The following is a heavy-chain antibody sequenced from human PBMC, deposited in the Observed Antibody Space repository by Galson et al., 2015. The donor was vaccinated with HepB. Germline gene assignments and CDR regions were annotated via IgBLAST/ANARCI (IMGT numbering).Heavy chain of an antibody. V-gene: IGHV3-21*01. D-gene: IGHD6-19*01. CDR2: ISSSSSYI. J-gene: IGHJ4*02. CDR3: ARDYDRAIAVAGITGDFDY. CDR1: GFTFSSYS. Sequence: SLRLSCAASGFTFSSYSMNWVRQAPGKGLEWVSSISSSSSYIYYADSVKGRFTISRDNAKNSLYLQMNSLRAEDTAVYYCARDYDRAIAVAGITGDFDYWGQGTLVTVSS.